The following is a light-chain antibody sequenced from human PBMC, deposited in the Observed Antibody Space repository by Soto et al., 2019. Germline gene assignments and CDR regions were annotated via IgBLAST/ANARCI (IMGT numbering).Light chain of an antibody. J-gene: IGKJ1*01. CDR3: MQALQTPT. V-gene: IGKV2-28*01. CDR1: QILLHSNGYNY. CDR2: VGS. Sequence: DIVMTQSPLSLSVTPGEPASISCRSSQILLHSNGYNYLDWYLQKPGQSPQVLIYVGSNRASGVPDRFSGSGSGTDFTLKISRVEAEDVGVYYCMQALQTPTFGQGTKVDI.